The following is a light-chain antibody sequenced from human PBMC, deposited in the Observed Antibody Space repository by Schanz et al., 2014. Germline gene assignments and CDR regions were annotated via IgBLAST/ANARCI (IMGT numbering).Light chain of an antibody. CDR1: QNIATY. CDR3: QQSYSLPRLT. J-gene: IGKJ4*01. CDR2: SAS. V-gene: IGKV1-39*01. Sequence: DIQLTQSPSSLSAYVGDRVTVACRASQNIATYLNWYQQRPGKPPKLLIYSASGLQSGVPSRFSGSGSGTDFTLTISSLQREDFATYFCQQSYSLPRLTFGGGTKVEIK.